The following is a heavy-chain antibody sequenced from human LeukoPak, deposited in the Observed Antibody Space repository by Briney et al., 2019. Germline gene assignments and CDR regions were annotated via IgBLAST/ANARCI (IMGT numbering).Heavy chain of an antibody. CDR1: GGSISSSSYY. D-gene: IGHD6-19*01. V-gene: IGHV4-39*07. CDR2: IYYSGST. Sequence: PSETLSLTCTVPGGSISSSSYYWGWVRQPPGKGLEWIGSIYYSGSTYYNPSLKSRVTISVDTSKNQCSLKLSSVTAADTAVYYCARDAVAYNWFDPWGQGTLVTVSS. J-gene: IGHJ5*02. CDR3: ARDAVAYNWFDP.